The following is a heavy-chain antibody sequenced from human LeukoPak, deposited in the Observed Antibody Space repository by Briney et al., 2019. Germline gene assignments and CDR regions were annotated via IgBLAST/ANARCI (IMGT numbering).Heavy chain of an antibody. D-gene: IGHD3-9*01. J-gene: IGHJ5*02. Sequence: PGGSLRLSCAASGFSFSTYWMHWVRQAPGKGLVWVSGINSDGSRTNYADSVKGRFTISRDNAKNTLYLQMNSLRAEDTAVYYCARDPQDYDLSTGYWFDPWGQGTLVTVSS. CDR1: GFSFSTYW. CDR2: INSDGSRT. CDR3: ARDPQDYDLSTGYWFDP. V-gene: IGHV3-74*01.